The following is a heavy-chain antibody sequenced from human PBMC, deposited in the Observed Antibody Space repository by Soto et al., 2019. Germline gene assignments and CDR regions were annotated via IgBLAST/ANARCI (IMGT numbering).Heavy chain of an antibody. J-gene: IGHJ5*02. Sequence: TGGSLRLSCAASGFTFSSYSMNWVRQAPGKGLEWVSSISSSSGYTYYADSVKGRFTISRDNSKNTLYLQMNSLRAEDTAVYYCAKDRQYGYNWFDPWGQGTLVTVSS. CDR2: ISSSSGYT. D-gene: IGHD2-2*01. V-gene: IGHV3-21*04. CDR3: AKDRQYGYNWFDP. CDR1: GFTFSSYS.